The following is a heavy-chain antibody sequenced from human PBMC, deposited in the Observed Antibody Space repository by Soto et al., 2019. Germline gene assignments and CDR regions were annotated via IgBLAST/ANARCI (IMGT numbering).Heavy chain of an antibody. D-gene: IGHD6-19*01. Sequence: EVQLVESGGGLIQPGGSLRLSCAASGFTVSSNYMSWVRQAPGKGLEWVSVIYSGGSTYYADSVKGRFTISRDNSKNTLYRQMNSLRAEDTAVYYGARYHVAVAGPPRAGRGGAFEIWGQGTMVTVSS. CDR3: ARYHVAVAGPPRAGRGGAFEI. CDR1: GFTVSSNY. CDR2: IYSGGST. J-gene: IGHJ3*02. V-gene: IGHV3-53*01.